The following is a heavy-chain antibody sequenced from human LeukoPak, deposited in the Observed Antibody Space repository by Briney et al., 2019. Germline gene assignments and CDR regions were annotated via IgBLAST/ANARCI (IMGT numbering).Heavy chain of an antibody. Sequence: PGGSLRLSCAASGFTFSSYAMSGVRKAPGKGLKWVSAISGSGGSTYYADSVKGRFTISRANSKNTLYLQMHSVRAEDTAVYHCAKDILAGIAVADVFDYWGQGTLVTVSS. CDR3: AKDILAGIAVADVFDY. CDR2: ISGSGGST. J-gene: IGHJ4*02. D-gene: IGHD6-19*01. CDR1: GFTFSSYA. V-gene: IGHV3-23*01.